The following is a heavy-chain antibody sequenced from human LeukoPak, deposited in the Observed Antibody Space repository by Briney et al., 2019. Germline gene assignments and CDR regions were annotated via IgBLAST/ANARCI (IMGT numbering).Heavy chain of an antibody. CDR3: TINYYTGSFYEDY. D-gene: IGHD3-22*01. V-gene: IGHV3-49*03. Sequence: SGGSLRLSCRVFGLNYGGGAVRWPRQAPGKGLEWVGFIRDKVSGGTTEYVASVRGRFTISRDDSRSIANLQMTRLKTEETAVYYCTINYYTGSFYEDYWGQGTLVTVSS. CDR1: GLNYGGGA. J-gene: IGHJ4*02. CDR2: IRDKVSGGTT.